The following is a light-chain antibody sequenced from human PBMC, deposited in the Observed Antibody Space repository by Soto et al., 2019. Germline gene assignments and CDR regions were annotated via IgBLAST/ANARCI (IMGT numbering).Light chain of an antibody. CDR2: GAS. Sequence: EIVLTQSPGTLSLSPGERATLSCRASQSVSSSYLAWYQQRSGQAPRLLMYGASSRATGIPDRFSGSGSGTDFILTISRLEPEDFAVYYCQQYGSSPWTFGHGTKVDIK. J-gene: IGKJ1*01. V-gene: IGKV3-20*01. CDR3: QQYGSSPWT. CDR1: QSVSSSY.